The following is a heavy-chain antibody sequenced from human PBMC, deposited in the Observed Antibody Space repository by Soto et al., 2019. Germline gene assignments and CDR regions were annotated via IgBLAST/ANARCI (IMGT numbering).Heavy chain of an antibody. Sequence: ASVKVSCKASGYTFTSYGISWVRQAPGQGLEWMGWISAYNGNTNYAQKLQGRVTMTTDTSTSTAYMELRSLRSDDTAVYYCARDNGDGYNYWDFDYWGQGTLVTVSS. J-gene: IGHJ4*02. V-gene: IGHV1-18*01. CDR1: GYTFTSYG. CDR2: ISAYNGNT. D-gene: IGHD5-12*01. CDR3: ARDNGDGYNYWDFDY.